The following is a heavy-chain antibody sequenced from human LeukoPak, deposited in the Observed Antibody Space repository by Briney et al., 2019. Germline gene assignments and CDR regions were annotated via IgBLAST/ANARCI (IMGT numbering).Heavy chain of an antibody. CDR3: AREYDSSGYYLGY. V-gene: IGHV1-69*04. Sequence: SVKVSCKASGGTFSTYTISWVRQAPGQGLEWMGRIIPILGIANYAQKFQGRVTITADKSTSTAYMKLSSLRSEDTALYYCAREYDSSGYYLGYWGQGTLVTVSS. CDR2: IIPILGIA. CDR1: GGTFSTYT. D-gene: IGHD3-22*01. J-gene: IGHJ4*02.